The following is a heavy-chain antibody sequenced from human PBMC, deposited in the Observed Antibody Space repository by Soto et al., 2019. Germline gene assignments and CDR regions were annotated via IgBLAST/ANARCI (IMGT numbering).Heavy chain of an antibody. D-gene: IGHD6-13*01. J-gene: IGHJ4*02. CDR3: ARGVTNSWYYFDY. CDR2: LYYSGKT. V-gene: IGHV4-39*01. CDR1: GGYISSSTYY. Sequence: QLQLQESGPGLVKPLETLSLTCTVSGGYISSSTYYWGWIRQPPGKGLYWIGTLYYSGKTYYAPSLKSRVTISVDSSKNQFYLKLNSVTAADTAVYYCARGVTNSWYYFDYWGQGTLVTVSS.